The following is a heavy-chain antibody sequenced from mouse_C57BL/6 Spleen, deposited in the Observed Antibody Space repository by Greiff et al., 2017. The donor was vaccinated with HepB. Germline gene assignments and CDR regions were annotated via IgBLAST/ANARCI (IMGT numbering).Heavy chain of an antibody. J-gene: IGHJ2*01. CDR2: ISSSGDYI. V-gene: IGHV5-9-1*02. D-gene: IGHD2-1*01. CDR3: TRLGNYDFDY. CDR1: GFTFRSYA. Sequence: EVQLVESGEGLVKPGGSLKLSCAASGFTFRSYAMSWVRQTPEKRLEWVAYISSSGDYIHYAHTVKGRFTISRDNSKNTQYLQMSRLKSEDTAMYYSTRLGNYDFDYWGQGTTLTVSS.